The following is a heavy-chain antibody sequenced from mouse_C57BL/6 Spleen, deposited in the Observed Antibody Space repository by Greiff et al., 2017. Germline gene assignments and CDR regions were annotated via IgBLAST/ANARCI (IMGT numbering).Heavy chain of an antibody. J-gene: IGHJ2*01. V-gene: IGHV3-6*01. CDR3: ARVRGGYYFDY. CDR1: GYSITSGYY. CDR2: ISYDGSN. Sequence: DVQLQESGPGLVKPSQSLSLTCSVTGYSITSGYYWNWIRQFPGNKLEWMGYISYDGSNNYNPSLKNRISITRDTSKNQFFLKLNSVTTEDTATYYCARVRGGYYFDYWGQGTTLTVSS.